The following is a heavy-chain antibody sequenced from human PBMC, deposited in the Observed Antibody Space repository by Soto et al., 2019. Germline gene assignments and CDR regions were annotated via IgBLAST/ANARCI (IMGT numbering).Heavy chain of an antibody. CDR3: AGDPSVWELSAFDI. V-gene: IGHV1-69*12. D-gene: IGHD1-26*01. Sequence: QVQLVQSGAEVKKPGSSVKVSCKASGGTFSSYAISWVRQAPGQGLEWMGGIIPIFGTANYAQKFQGRVTITGEESTSTAYMKLSSLRSGDTAVYYCAGDPSVWELSAFDIWGQGTMVTVSS. CDR2: IIPIFGTA. CDR1: GGTFSSYA. J-gene: IGHJ3*02.